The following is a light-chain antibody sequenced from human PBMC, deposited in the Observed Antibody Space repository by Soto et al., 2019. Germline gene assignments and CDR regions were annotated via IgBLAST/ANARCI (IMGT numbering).Light chain of an antibody. V-gene: IGKV3-11*01. CDR2: DAY. CDR1: QSFRGL. CDR3: QQRHMWPIT. J-gene: IGKJ5*01. Sequence: EDVLIQSPVTLSLSLGERATGSCRASQSFRGLLAWYQQKPGQAPRLLIYDAYNRATGIPPRFSGSGSGTDFTLTISSLEPEDSAVYYCQQRHMWPITFGQGTRLEIK.